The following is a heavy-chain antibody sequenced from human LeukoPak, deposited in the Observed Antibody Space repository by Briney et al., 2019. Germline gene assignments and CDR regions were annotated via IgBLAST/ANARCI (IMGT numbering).Heavy chain of an antibody. Sequence: PGGSLRLSCAASGFTFRSYAMHWVRQAPGKGLEWGAVISYDGSNKYYVDSVKGRFTISRDNSKNTLYLQMNSLRAEDTAVYYCARGDPIVGASTPHFDYWGQGTLVTVSS. J-gene: IGHJ4*02. CDR1: GFTFRSYA. V-gene: IGHV3-30*04. CDR3: ARGDPIVGASTPHFDY. D-gene: IGHD1-26*01. CDR2: ISYDGSNK.